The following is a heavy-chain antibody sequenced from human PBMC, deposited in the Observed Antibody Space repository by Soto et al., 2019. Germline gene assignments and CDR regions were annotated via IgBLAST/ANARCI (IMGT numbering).Heavy chain of an antibody. D-gene: IGHD2-21*02. CDR2: IDWDDAK. CDR3: VHSRCGGDCLQSYSSHYYYGMDI. Sequence: SGPTLVNPTQTLTLTCTFSGFSLSASRMSISWIRQPPGKALEWLARIDWDDAKYFNTSLKTRLTVSKDTSKTQVVLTMTNMDPVDTATYYCVHSRCGGDCLQSYSSHYYYGMDIWGQGTTVTVSS. CDR1: GFSLSASRMS. J-gene: IGHJ6*02. V-gene: IGHV2-70*12.